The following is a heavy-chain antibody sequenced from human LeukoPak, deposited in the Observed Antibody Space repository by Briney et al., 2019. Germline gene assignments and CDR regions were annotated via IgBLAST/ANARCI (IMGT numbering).Heavy chain of an antibody. D-gene: IGHD2/OR15-2a*01. CDR3: ARDREYLYYYYGMDV. CDR2: INPNSGGT. Sequence: ASVKVSCKAPGYIFTGYYMHWVRQAPGQGLEWMGWINPNSGGTNYAQKFQGRVTMTRDTSISTAYMELSRLRSDDTAVYYCARDREYLYYYYGMDVWGQGTTVTVSS. V-gene: IGHV1-2*02. J-gene: IGHJ6*02. CDR1: GYIFTGYY.